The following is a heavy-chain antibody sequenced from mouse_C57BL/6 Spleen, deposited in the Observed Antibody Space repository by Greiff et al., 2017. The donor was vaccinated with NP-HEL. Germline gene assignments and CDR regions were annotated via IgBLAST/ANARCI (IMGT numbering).Heavy chain of an antibody. Sequence: DVQLVESGGGLVQSGRSLRLSCATSGFTFSDFYMEWVRQAPGKGLEWIAASRNKANDYTTEYSASVKGRFIVSRDTSHSILYLQMNALRAEDTAIYYCARDARRCGWYAMDYWGQGTSVTVSA. CDR2: SRNKANDYTT. J-gene: IGHJ4*01. CDR1: GFTFSDFY. D-gene: IGHD1-1*02. CDR3: ARDARRCGWYAMDY. V-gene: IGHV7-1*01.